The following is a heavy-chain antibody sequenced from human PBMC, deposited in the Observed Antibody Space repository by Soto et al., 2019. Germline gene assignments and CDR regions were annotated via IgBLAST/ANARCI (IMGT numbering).Heavy chain of an antibody. V-gene: IGHV1-58*01. CDR1: GFTFTSSA. D-gene: IGHD3-3*01. CDR2: IVVGSGNT. CDR3: AADLEDNVRDYVTNV. J-gene: IGHJ6*02. Sequence: QMQLVQSGPEVKKPGTSVKVSCKASGFTFTSSAVQWVRQARGQRLEWIGWIVVGSGNTNYAQKFQERVTITRDMSTSTAYMELSRLRSEDTAVYYCAADLEDNVRDYVTNVWGQGTTVTVSS.